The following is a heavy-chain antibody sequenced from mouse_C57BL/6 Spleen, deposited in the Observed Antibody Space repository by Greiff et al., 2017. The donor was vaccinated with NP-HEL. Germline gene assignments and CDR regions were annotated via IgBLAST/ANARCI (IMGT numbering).Heavy chain of an antibody. CDR3: ARREDYYGSSYGGYYAMDY. D-gene: IGHD1-1*01. CDR1: GYTFTSYG. V-gene: IGHV1-81*01. J-gene: IGHJ4*01. CDR2: IYPRSGNT. Sequence: QVQLKQSGAELARPGASVKLSCKASGYTFTSYGISWVKQRTGQGLEWIGEIYPRSGNTYYNEKFKGKATLTADKSSSTAYMELRSLTSEDSAVYFCARREDYYGSSYGGYYAMDYWGQGTSVTVSS.